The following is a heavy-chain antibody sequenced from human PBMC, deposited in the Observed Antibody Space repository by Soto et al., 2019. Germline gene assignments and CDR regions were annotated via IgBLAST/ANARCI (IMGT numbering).Heavy chain of an antibody. D-gene: IGHD3-16*01. CDR3: VKARGGSGHKGWDS. CDR1: GFTFSTHA. V-gene: IGHV3-23*01. Sequence: EVQLLESGGGLVQPGGSLRLSCAASGFTFSTHAMNWVRQAPGKGLEWVSSVSGKDGTTYYADSVKGRFTISRDNSKDSLSLPMSSLRAEATAVYSCVKARGGSGHKGWDSWGQGTLVTVSS. J-gene: IGHJ4*02. CDR2: VSGKDGTT.